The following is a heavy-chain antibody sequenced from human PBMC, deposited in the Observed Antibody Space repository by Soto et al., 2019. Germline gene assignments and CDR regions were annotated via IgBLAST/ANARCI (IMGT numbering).Heavy chain of an antibody. CDR1: GFTFSSYA. CDR3: AREEIISVPSSGYYSYFDY. Sequence: GGSLRLSCAASGFTFSSYAMHWVRQAPGKGLEWVAVISYDGSNKHYADSVKGRFTISRDNSKNTLYLQMNSLRAEDTAVYYCAREEIISVPSSGYYSYFDYWGQGTLVTVSS. J-gene: IGHJ4*02. D-gene: IGHD3-22*01. CDR2: ISYDGSNK. V-gene: IGHV3-30-3*01.